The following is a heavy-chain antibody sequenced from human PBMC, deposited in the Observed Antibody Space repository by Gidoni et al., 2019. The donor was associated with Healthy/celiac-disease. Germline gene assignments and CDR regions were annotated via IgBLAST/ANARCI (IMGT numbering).Heavy chain of an antibody. D-gene: IGHD1-1*01. Sequence: EVQLVESGGGLVQPGGSLRLSCAASGFTFSSYELNWVRQAPGTGLEWVSYISSSGSTIYYADSVKGRFTISRDNAKNSLYLQMNSLRAEDTAVYYCARALGRTRAYFDYWGQGTLVTVSS. J-gene: IGHJ4*02. CDR3: ARALGRTRAYFDY. V-gene: IGHV3-48*03. CDR1: GFTFSSYE. CDR2: ISSSGSTI.